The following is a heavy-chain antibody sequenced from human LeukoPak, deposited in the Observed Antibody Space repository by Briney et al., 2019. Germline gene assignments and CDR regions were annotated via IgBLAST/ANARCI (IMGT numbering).Heavy chain of an antibody. CDR2: IYYSGST. CDR3: GCGYSYGCVPLFDY. D-gene: IGHD5-18*01. J-gene: IGHJ4*02. CDR1: GGSISSSSYY. Sequence: SETLSLTCTVSGGSISSSSYYWGWIRQPPGKGLEWIGSIYYSGSTYYNPSLKSRVTISVDTSKNQFSLKLSSVTAADTAVYYCGCGYSYGCVPLFDYWGQGTLVTVSS. V-gene: IGHV4-39*01.